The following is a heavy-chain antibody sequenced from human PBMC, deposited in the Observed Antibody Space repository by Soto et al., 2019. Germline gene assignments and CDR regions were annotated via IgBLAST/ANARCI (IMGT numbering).Heavy chain of an antibody. Sequence: VQLEESGGALVQPGRSLRLSCAASGFTFDDYAMYWVRQVLGKGLEWVSSISWNSGNIGYADSVKGRFTTSRDNAENSLYLQMNSLRPEYTALYYCVRSKGGYSYGTPFDYWGQGTLVTVSS. J-gene: IGHJ4*02. CDR3: VRSKGGYSYGTPFDY. CDR1: GFTFDDYA. V-gene: IGHV3-9*01. D-gene: IGHD5-18*01. CDR2: ISWNSGNI.